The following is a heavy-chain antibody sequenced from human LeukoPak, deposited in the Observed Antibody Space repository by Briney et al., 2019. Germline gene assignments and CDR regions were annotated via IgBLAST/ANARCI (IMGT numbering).Heavy chain of an antibody. CDR3: ARLNYDYVWGRQDFDY. J-gene: IGHJ4*02. Sequence: PSETLSLTCTVSGGSISSYYWSWIRQPPGKGLEWIGYIYYSGSTNYNPFLKSRVTISVDTSKNQFSLKLSSVTAADTAVYYCARLNYDYVWGRQDFDYWGQGTLVTVSS. CDR2: IYYSGST. CDR1: GGSISSYY. D-gene: IGHD3-16*01. V-gene: IGHV4-59*01.